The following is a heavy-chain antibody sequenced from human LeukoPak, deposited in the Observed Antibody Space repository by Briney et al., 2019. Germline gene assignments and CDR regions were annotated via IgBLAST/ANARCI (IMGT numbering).Heavy chain of an antibody. V-gene: IGHV3-48*03. J-gene: IGHJ4*02. CDR3: AKPYYYDSSGYMY. Sequence: GGSLRLSCAASEFTFSGYDMHWVRQAPGRGLEWVSCISSSGDIVYYADSVKGRFTVSRDHAKNSLYLQMNSLRAEDTAVYYCAKPYYYDSSGYMYWGQGTLVTVSS. CDR1: EFTFSGYD. CDR2: ISSSGDIV. D-gene: IGHD3-22*01.